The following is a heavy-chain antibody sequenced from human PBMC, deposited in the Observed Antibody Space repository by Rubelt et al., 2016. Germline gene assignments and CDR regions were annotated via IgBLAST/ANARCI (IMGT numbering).Heavy chain of an antibody. D-gene: IGHD4-23*01. CDR3: ALLLYGGNWFDP. V-gene: IGHV2-5*02. J-gene: IGHJ5*02. Sequence: QITLMESGPTLVKPTQTLTLTCTFSGFSLSTSGVGVGWIRQPPGKDLEGLALIYWDADKRHRSSLKRRLPNTKDTSKNRVVHTVTNMDPVDTATYYCALLLYGGNWFDPWGQGTLVTVSS. CDR1: GFSLSTSGVG. CDR2: IYWDADK.